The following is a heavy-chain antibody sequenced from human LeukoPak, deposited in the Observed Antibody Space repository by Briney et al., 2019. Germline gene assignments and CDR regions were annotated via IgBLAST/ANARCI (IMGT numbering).Heavy chain of an antibody. Sequence: PGRSLRLSCAASGFTFSSYAMHWVRQAPGKGLEWVAVISYDGSNKYYADSVKGRFTISRDNSKNTLYLQMNSLRAEDTAVYYCAREAGYCGGDCFDPWGQGTLVTVSS. D-gene: IGHD2-21*01. CDR3: AREAGYCGGDCFDP. V-gene: IGHV3-30-3*01. J-gene: IGHJ5*02. CDR2: ISYDGSNK. CDR1: GFTFSSYA.